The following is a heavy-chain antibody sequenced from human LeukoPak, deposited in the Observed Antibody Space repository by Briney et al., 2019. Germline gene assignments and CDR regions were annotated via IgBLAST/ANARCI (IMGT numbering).Heavy chain of an antibody. V-gene: IGHV1-69*13. Sequence: GASVKVSCKASGYTFTGYYMHWVRQAPGQGLEWMGGIIPIFGTANYAQKFQGRVTITADESTSTAYMELSSLRSEDTAVYYCASRTLRSYWFDPWGQGTLVTVSS. CDR3: ASRTLRSYWFDP. CDR2: IIPIFGTA. CDR1: GYTFTGYY. J-gene: IGHJ5*02. D-gene: IGHD3-10*02.